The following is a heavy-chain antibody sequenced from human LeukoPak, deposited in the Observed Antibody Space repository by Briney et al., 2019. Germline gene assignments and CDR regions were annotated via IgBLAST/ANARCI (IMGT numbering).Heavy chain of an antibody. CDR2: IRSKANSYAT. V-gene: IGHV3-73*01. CDR3: TPTFDYSSGWYYFDY. D-gene: IGHD6-19*01. J-gene: IGHJ4*02. Sequence: QPGGSLRLSCAASGFTFSGSAMHWVRQASGKGLEWVGRIRSKANSYATAYAASVKGRFTISRDDSKNTAYLQMNSLKTGDTAVYYCTPTFDYSSGWYYFDYWGQGTLVTVSS. CDR1: GFTFSGSA.